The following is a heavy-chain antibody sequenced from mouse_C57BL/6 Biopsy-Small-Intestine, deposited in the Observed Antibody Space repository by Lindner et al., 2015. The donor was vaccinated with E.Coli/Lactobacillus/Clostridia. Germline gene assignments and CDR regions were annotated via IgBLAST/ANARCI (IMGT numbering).Heavy chain of an antibody. CDR3: ARSLLLRSDYAMDH. CDR2: INPNYDTT. D-gene: IGHD1-1*01. CDR1: GYTFTDYN. Sequence: VQLQESGPELVKPGASVKMSCKASGYTFTDYNMNWVKQSNGKSLEWIGVINPNYDTTSYNQKFKGKATLTVDRSSSTAYMHLSSLTYEDSAVYYCARSLLLRSDYAMDHWGQGTSLTVSS. V-gene: IGHV1-39*01. J-gene: IGHJ4*01.